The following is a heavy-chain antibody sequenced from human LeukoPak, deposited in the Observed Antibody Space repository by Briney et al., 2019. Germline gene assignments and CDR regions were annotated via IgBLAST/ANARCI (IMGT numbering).Heavy chain of an antibody. D-gene: IGHD3-3*01. CDR2: ISYDGSNK. Sequence: PGGSLRLSCAASGFTFSSYAMHWVRQAPGKGLEWVAVISYDGSNKYYADSVKGRFTISRDNSKNTLYLQMNSLRAEDTAVYYCAREAAGGVVIPFDYWGQGTLVTVSS. V-gene: IGHV3-30-3*01. CDR3: AREAAGGVVIPFDY. CDR1: GFTFSSYA. J-gene: IGHJ4*02.